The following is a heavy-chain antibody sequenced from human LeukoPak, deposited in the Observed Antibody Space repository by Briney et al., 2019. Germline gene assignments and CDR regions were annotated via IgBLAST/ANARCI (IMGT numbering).Heavy chain of an antibody. V-gene: IGHV4-59*12. D-gene: IGHD3-22*01. CDR3: ARGCKDDRGRGLYYFDY. CDR2: IYYNGSI. J-gene: IGHJ4*02. CDR1: GGCISTYY. Sequence: PSETLSLTCTVSGGCISTYYWNWIRQPPAKELEWIGYIYYNGSINYNPSLKSRVTISVDTSKNQFSLKLSSVTAADTAVYYCARGCKDDRGRGLYYFDYWGQGTLVTVSS.